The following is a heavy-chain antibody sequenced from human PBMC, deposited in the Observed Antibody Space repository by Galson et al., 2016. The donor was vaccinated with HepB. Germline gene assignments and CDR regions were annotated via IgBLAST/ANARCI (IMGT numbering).Heavy chain of an antibody. CDR1: GDTFSSST. D-gene: IGHD5-12*01. J-gene: IGHJ5*02. V-gene: IGHV1-69*13. CDR2: ILPMSGTT. CDR3: ARVATGSSWFDP. Sequence: SVKVSCKASGDTFSSSTLNWVRQAPGQGLEWMGGILPMSGTTDYTQKFQGRVSITADESTSTAYMELSSLRLEDTAVYYCARVATGSSWFDPWGQGTLVTVSS.